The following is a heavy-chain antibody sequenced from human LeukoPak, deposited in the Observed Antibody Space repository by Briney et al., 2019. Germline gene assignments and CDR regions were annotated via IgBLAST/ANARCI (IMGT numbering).Heavy chain of an antibody. Sequence: SETLSLTCTVSGGSISSYYWSWIRQPPGKGLEWIGYIYYSGSTNYNPSLKSRVTISVGTSKNQFSLKLSSVTAADTAVYYCARNDFWSGYYHYWGQGTLVTVSS. CDR3: ARNDFWSGYYHY. D-gene: IGHD3-3*01. J-gene: IGHJ4*02. CDR2: IYYSGST. CDR1: GGSISSYY. V-gene: IGHV4-59*08.